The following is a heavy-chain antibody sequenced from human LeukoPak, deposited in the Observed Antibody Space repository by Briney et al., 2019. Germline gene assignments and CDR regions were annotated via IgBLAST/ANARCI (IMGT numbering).Heavy chain of an antibody. Sequence: GGSLRLSCAASGFTFSSYGMHWVRQAPGKGLEWVAVIWYGGSNKYYADSVKGRFTISRDNSKNTLYLQMNSLRAEDTAVYYCARAGYYYDSSGYYTFDYWGQGTLVTVSS. J-gene: IGHJ4*02. CDR2: IWYGGSNK. CDR1: GFTFSSYG. CDR3: ARAGYYYDSSGYYTFDY. D-gene: IGHD3-22*01. V-gene: IGHV3-33*01.